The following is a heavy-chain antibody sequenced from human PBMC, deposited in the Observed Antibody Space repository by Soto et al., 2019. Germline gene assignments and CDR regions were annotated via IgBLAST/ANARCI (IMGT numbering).Heavy chain of an antibody. D-gene: IGHD6-19*01. V-gene: IGHV3-11*01. CDR1: GFIFSNYY. J-gene: IGHJ6*02. Sequence: QVQLVESGGGLVKSGGSLRLSCAASGFIFSNYYLTWIRQAPGRGLEWISYISSSGSTTDYADSVKGRFTISRDNSKNSLYLQMGFLRADDTAVYYCAKGVAVAGYDYGLDVWGQGTTVSVSS. CDR2: ISSSGSTT. CDR3: AKGVAVAGYDYGLDV.